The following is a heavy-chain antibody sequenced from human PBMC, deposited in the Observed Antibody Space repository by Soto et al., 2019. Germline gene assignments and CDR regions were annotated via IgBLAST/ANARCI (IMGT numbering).Heavy chain of an antibody. CDR1: GYTFTSYG. CDR2: ISAYNGNT. CDR3: ASRMVAATGDAFDI. J-gene: IGHJ3*02. V-gene: IGHV1-18*01. Sequence: ASVKVSCKASGYTFTSYGISWVRQAPGQGLEWMGWISAYNGNTNYAQELQGRVTMTTDTSTSTAYMELRSLRSDDTAVYYCASRMVAATGDAFDIWGQGTMVTVSS. D-gene: IGHD2-15*01.